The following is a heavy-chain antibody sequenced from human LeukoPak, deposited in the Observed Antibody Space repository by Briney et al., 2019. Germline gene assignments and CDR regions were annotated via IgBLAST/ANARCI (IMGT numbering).Heavy chain of an antibody. V-gene: IGHV3-21*01. CDR1: GFTFSSYS. J-gene: IGHJ4*02. CDR3: ARTSTGFDY. CDR2: ISSSSSHT. Sequence: GGSLRLSCAASGFTFSSYSMNWVRQAPGKGLEWVSSISSSSSHTYYADSLRGRFTISRDNAKNSLYLQMNSLRAEDTAVYHCARTSTGFDYWGQRTLVSVSS. D-gene: IGHD2-8*02.